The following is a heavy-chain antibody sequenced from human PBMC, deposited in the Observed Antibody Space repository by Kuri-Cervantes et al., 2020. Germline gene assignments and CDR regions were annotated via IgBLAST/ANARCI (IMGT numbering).Heavy chain of an antibody. D-gene: IGHD6-6*01. CDR2: IIPIFGTA. V-gene: IGHV1-69*06. J-gene: IGHJ4*02. CDR3: ATVSSSLSLYYFDY. Sequence: SVKVSCKASGGTFSSYAISWVRQAPGQGLEWMGGIIPIFGTANYAQKFQGRVTMTEDTSTDTAYMELSSLRSEDTAVYYCATVSSSLSLYYFDYWGQGALVTVFS. CDR1: GGTFSSYA.